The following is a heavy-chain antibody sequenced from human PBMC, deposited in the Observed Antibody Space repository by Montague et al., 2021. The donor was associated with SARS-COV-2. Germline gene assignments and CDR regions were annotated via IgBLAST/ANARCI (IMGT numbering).Heavy chain of an antibody. J-gene: IGHJ1*01. CDR2: ISGSGDTT. CDR1: GFTFSSYA. CDR3: AKALLVVATNTGNFQH. D-gene: IGHD5-12*01. Sequence: SLRLSCAASGFTFSSYAMSWVRQAPGKGLEWVSAISGSGDTTYYADSVKGRFTISRDNSKNTLYLQINSLRAEDTAVYYCAKALLVVATNTGNFQHWGQGTLVTVSS. V-gene: IGHV3-23*01.